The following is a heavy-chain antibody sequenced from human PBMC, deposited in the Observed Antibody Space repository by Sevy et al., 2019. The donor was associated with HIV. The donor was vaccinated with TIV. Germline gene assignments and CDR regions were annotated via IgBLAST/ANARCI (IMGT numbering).Heavy chain of an antibody. CDR3: ARSITIFGVAPVGV. CDR1: GYSFTAYY. J-gene: IGHJ3*01. V-gene: IGHV1-2*02. D-gene: IGHD3-3*01. CDR2: INPNSDGT. Sequence: ASVKVSCKASGYSFTAYYIHWLRQAPGQGLEWMGWINPNSDGTNYAQKFQGRVSMTTDTSISTVYLELSRLKSDDTAVYYCARSITIFGVAPVGVWGQGTMVTVSS.